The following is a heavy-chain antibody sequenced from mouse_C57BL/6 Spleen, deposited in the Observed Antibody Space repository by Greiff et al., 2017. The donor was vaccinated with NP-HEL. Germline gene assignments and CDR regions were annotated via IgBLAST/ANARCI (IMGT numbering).Heavy chain of an antibody. Sequence: QVQLKESGAELVRPGASVTLSCKASGYTFTDYEMHWVKQTPVHGLEWIGAIDPETGGTAYNQKFKGKAILTADKSSSTAYMELRSLTSEDSAVYYCTRRGFGGYDVVYFDYWGQGTTLTVSS. J-gene: IGHJ2*01. V-gene: IGHV1-15*01. CDR1: GYTFTDYE. D-gene: IGHD2-2*01. CDR2: IDPETGGT. CDR3: TRRGFGGYDVVYFDY.